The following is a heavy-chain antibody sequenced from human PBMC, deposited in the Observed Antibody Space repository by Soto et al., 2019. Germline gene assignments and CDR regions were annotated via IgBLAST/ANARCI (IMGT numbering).Heavy chain of an antibody. Sequence: SETLSLTCAVYGGSFSGYYWSWIRQPPGKGLEWIGEINHSGSTNYNPSLKSRVTISVDTSKNQFSLKLSSVTAADTAVYYCARVGQGYSSSWYWGRAFAIWGKGTMVTVSS. CDR1: GGSFSGYY. J-gene: IGHJ3*02. CDR3: ARVGQGYSSSWYWGRAFAI. D-gene: IGHD6-13*01. V-gene: IGHV4-34*01. CDR2: INHSGST.